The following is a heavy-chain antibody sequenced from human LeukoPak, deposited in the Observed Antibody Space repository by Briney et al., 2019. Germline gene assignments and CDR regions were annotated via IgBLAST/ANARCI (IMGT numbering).Heavy chain of an antibody. J-gene: IGHJ4*02. D-gene: IGHD2-2*01. Sequence: PSETLSLTCAVSGYSISSGYYWGLIRQPPGKGLEWIGSIYHSGSTYYNPSLKSRVTISVDTSKSQFSLKLSSVTAADTAVYYCARQYCSSTSCPFGYWGQGTLVTVSS. CDR3: ARQYCSSTSCPFGY. V-gene: IGHV4-38-2*01. CDR1: GYSISSGYY. CDR2: IYHSGST.